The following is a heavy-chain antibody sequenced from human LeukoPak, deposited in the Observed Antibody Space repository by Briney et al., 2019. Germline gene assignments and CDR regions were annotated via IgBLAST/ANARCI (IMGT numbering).Heavy chain of an antibody. CDR2: IEQDESEK. J-gene: IGHJ4*02. Sequence: PGGSLRLSCAASGCTFSSYWMSWVRQAPGKGLERVANIEQDESEKYYVDSVKGRFTISRDNAKNSLYLQMNSLRAEDTAVYYCAREYLRRKTGDFDYWGQGTLVTVSS. CDR1: GCTFSSYW. V-gene: IGHV3-7*01. D-gene: IGHD1-14*01. CDR3: AREYLRRKTGDFDY.